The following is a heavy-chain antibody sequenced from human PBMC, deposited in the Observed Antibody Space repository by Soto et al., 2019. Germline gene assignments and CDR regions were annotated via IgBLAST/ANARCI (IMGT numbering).Heavy chain of an antibody. V-gene: IGHV3-21*01. CDR1: GFTFSSYS. Sequence: EVQLVESGGGLVKPGGSLRLSCAASGFTFSSYSMNWVRQAPGKGLEWVSSISSSSSYIYYADSVKGRFTISRDNAKNALDLQMNSLRAEDTAVYYCARDPARDKELSGCSGGSCYFYYWGQGTLVTVSS. CDR3: ARDPARDKELSGCSGGSCYFYY. D-gene: IGHD2-15*01. CDR2: ISSSSSYI. J-gene: IGHJ4*02.